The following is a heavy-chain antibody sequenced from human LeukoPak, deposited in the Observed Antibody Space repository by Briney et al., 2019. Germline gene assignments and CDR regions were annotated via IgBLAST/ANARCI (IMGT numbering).Heavy chain of an antibody. CDR2: ISTSGIR. J-gene: IGHJ3*02. D-gene: IGHD6-6*01. Sequence: GGSLRLSCAASGFTVSSYEMNWVRQGPGKRLEWVSYISTSGIRLYADSVKGRFTISRDNAKNTLYLQMNSLRAEDTAVYYCASLFLCYGCSSSSDSFDIWGQGTMVTVSS. CDR3: ASLFLCYGCSSSSDSFDI. V-gene: IGHV3-48*03. CDR1: GFTVSSYE.